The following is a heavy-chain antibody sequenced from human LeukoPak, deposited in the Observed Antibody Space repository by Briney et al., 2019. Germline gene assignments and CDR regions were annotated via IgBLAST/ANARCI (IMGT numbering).Heavy chain of an antibody. V-gene: IGHV1-2*02. J-gene: IGHJ6*02. CDR2: INPNSGGT. Sequence: ASVKVSCKASGYTFTGYYMHWVRQAPGQGLEWMGWINPNSGGTNYAQKFQGRVTMTRDTSISTAYMELSRLRSDDTAVYYCARLGSRNYYYYGIDVWGQGTTVTVSS. CDR3: ARLGSRNYYYYGIDV. CDR1: GYTFTGYY. D-gene: IGHD1-14*01.